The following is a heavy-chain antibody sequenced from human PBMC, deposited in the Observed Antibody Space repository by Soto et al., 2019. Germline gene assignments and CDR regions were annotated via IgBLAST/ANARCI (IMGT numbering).Heavy chain of an antibody. J-gene: IGHJ6*02. CDR1: GFNISGLA. Sequence: GRPIRLSCAASGFNISGLAGSRVRQAPGKGLEWVSAISGSGGSTYYADSVKGRFTISRDNSKNTLYLQMNSLRTEDTAVYCCARDAYGMDVWGQGTTVSVSS. CDR2: ISGSGGST. CDR3: ARDAYGMDV. V-gene: IGHV3-23*01.